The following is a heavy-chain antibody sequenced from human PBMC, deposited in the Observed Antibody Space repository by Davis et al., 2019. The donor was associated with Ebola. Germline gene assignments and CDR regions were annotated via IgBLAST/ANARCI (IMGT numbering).Heavy chain of an antibody. D-gene: IGHD1-26*01. Sequence: GESLKISCAASGFTFSSYSMNWVRQAPGKGLEWVSSISSNSSYIYYADSVKGRFTISRDNSKNTLYLQMNSLRAEDTAVYYCAKGATIIVGATGHYWGQGTLVTVSS. V-gene: IGHV3-21*04. CDR2: ISSNSSYI. CDR3: AKGATIIVGATGHY. CDR1: GFTFSSYS. J-gene: IGHJ4*02.